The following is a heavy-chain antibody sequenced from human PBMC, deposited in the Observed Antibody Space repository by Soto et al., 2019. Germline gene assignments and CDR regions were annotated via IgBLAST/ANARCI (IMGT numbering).Heavy chain of an antibody. D-gene: IGHD3-22*01. CDR2: ISGSGDRT. J-gene: IGHJ4*02. V-gene: IGHV3-23*01. CDR1: GNTISNYP. Sequence: EVQLLESGGGLVQPGGSLRLSCAASGNTISNYPMSCVRQAPGKGLDWVSGISGSGDRTYYADSAKGRFTISKDISRNSLSLQLDSLGVEDTAVYFCVKDDGGYPSTAPHWGQGTLVTVSS. CDR3: VKDDGGYPSTAPH.